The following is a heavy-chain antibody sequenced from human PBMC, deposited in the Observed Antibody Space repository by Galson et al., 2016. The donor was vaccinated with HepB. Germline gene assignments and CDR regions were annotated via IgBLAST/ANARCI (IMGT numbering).Heavy chain of an antibody. J-gene: IGHJ4*02. Sequence: TLSPTCTLSGGSFISGAYYCSWIRQHPGKGLEWIGYIYYSETTYYNPSLNSRVIITIYTSKNQFTLNLRSVTAADTTAYGSAKVYGDYLDYWGQGATAIVSS. CDR3: AKVYGDYLDY. V-gene: IGHV4-31*03. CDR1: GGSFISGAYY. D-gene: IGHD4/OR15-4a*01. CDR2: IYYSETT.